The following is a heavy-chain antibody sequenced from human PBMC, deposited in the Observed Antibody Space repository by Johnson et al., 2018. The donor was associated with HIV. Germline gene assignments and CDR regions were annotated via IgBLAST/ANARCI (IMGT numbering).Heavy chain of an antibody. Sequence: VQLVESGGGVVQPGRSLRLACVASGFTFNRYGLHWVRQAPGKGLEWVSYISSSGSTIYYADSVKGRFTISRDNAKNSLYLQMNSLRAEDTAVYYCARDVVYNWNYAAAFDIWGQGTMVTVSS. CDR2: ISSSGSTI. J-gene: IGHJ3*02. V-gene: IGHV3-48*04. CDR1: GFTFNRYG. D-gene: IGHD1-7*01. CDR3: ARDVVYNWNYAAAFDI.